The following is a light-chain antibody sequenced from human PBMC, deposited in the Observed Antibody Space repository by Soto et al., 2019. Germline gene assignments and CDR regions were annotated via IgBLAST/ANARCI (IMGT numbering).Light chain of an antibody. V-gene: IGKV2-30*01. Sequence: DVVMTQSPLSLPVALGQPAAISCRSSQSLVFSDGNSYLNWFQQRPGQSPRRLIYKASNRDPGVPDRFRGSGSGTDFTLKITRVEAEDVGVYYCMQGTHWPWTFGHGTKVDIK. CDR2: KAS. CDR1: QSLVFSDGNSY. J-gene: IGKJ1*01. CDR3: MQGTHWPWT.